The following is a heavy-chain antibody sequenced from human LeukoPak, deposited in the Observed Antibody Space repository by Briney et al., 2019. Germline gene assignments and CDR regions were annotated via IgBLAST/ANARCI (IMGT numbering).Heavy chain of an antibody. J-gene: IGHJ4*02. Sequence: GASVKVSCKASGYTFTSYYMHWVRQASGQGLEWMGIINPSGGSTSYAQKFQGRVTMTRDTSTSTVYMELSSLRSEDTAVYYCARANRRDGYNYLYYFDYWGQGTLVTVSS. D-gene: IGHD5-24*01. V-gene: IGHV1-46*01. CDR3: ARANRRDGYNYLYYFDY. CDR1: GYTFTSYY. CDR2: INPSGGST.